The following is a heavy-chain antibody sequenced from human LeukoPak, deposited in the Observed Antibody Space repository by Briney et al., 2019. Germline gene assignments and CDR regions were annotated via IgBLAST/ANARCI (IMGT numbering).Heavy chain of an antibody. CDR1: GFTFSSYA. Sequence: GGSLRLSCAASGFTFSSYAMSWVRQAPGKGLEWVSAISGSGGSTYYADSVKGRFTISRDNSKNTLYLQMNSLRAEDTAVYYCAKDQGHYGSGSYYYYFDYWGQGTLVTVSS. CDR3: AKDQGHYGSGSYYYYFDY. V-gene: IGHV3-23*01. D-gene: IGHD3-10*01. CDR2: ISGSGGST. J-gene: IGHJ4*02.